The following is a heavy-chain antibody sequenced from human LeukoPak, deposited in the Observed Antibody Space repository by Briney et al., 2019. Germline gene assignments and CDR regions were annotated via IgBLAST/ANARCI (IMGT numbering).Heavy chain of an antibody. V-gene: IGHV3-23*01. Sequence: GGSLRLSCAASGFAFSSSGMSLVRRAPNMGLEWVSAISGSGGSTYYADSVRGRFTISRDNSRNTLYLQISGLRADDTAVYYCAKDGTPGEYWGQGTRVTVSS. CDR3: AKDGTPGEY. J-gene: IGHJ4*02. D-gene: IGHD2-15*01. CDR2: ISGSGGST. CDR1: GFAFSSSG.